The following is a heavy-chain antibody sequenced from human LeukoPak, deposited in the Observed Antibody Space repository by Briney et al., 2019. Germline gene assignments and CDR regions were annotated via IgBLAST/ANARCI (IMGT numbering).Heavy chain of an antibody. Sequence: SETLSLTCTVSGASISSYYWSWVRQPPGKGLEWLGYIYEGGSTNYTPSLKSRVTISVDTSNTQFSLELSSVPAADTAVYYCARGAYCGGDCYPLPPYFDYWGQGTLVTVSS. CDR2: IYEGGST. V-gene: IGHV4-59*01. CDR3: ARGAYCGGDCYPLPPYFDY. D-gene: IGHD2-21*02. CDR1: GASISSYY. J-gene: IGHJ4*02.